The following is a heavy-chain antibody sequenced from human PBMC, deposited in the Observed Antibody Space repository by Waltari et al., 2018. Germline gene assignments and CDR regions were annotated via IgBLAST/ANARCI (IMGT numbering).Heavy chain of an antibody. D-gene: IGHD3-9*01. V-gene: IGHV4-61*02. CDR3: ARDEARYYDIMTGGGYYGLDV. J-gene: IGHJ6*02. CDR1: GGSISSGSVY. CDR2: IFTSGST. Sequence: QVQLQESGPGLVRPSQTLSLTCTVSGGSISSGSVYWTWIRQPAGKGLEGVGHIFTSGSTNDNPSFKSRVSVSLDTSENQFSLRLSSVTAADTAVYYCARDEARYYDIMTGGGYYGLDVWGQGTTVTVSS.